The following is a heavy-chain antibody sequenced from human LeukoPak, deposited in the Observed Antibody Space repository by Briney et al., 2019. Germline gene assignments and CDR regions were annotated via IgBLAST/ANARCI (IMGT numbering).Heavy chain of an antibody. CDR1: GFTFSSYE. Sequence: GGSLRLSCAASGFTFSSYEMNWVRQAPGKGLEWVSYISSSGSTIYYADSVKGRFTISRGNAKNSLYLQMNSLRAEDTAVYYCARMESHSLGYWGQGTLVTVSS. CDR3: ARMESHSLGY. V-gene: IGHV3-48*03. D-gene: IGHD5-18*01. CDR2: ISSSGSTI. J-gene: IGHJ4*02.